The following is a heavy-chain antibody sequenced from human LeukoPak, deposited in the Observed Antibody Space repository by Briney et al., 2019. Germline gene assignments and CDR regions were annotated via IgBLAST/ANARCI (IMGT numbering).Heavy chain of an antibody. V-gene: IGHV3-23*01. D-gene: IGHD6-13*01. Sequence: GGSLTLSCAASGFTFSNYAMNWVRHAPGKGLEWVSAISGSGGNTYYEDSVKGRFTISRDNSKNTLYLQMNSLRAEDTAVYYCAKDSSSWFRDAFDIWGRGTMVTVSS. CDR3: AKDSSSWFRDAFDI. J-gene: IGHJ3*02. CDR1: GFTFSNYA. CDR2: ISGSGGNT.